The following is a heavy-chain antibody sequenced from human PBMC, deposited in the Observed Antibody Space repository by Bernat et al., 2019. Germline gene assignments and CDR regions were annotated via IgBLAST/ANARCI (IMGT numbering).Heavy chain of an antibody. V-gene: IGHV4-34*01. D-gene: IGHD2/OR15-2a*01. CDR3: ARRIQKVPLDY. J-gene: IGHJ4*02. CDR2: INHSGIA. CDR1: GESFSGFY. Sequence: QVQLKQWGAGLLKPSGTLSLTCAVYGESFSGFYWSWIRQPPGSGLEWIGEINHSGIANYNPSLKSRVTISVDTSKNQFSLKLSSVTAADTAVHYCARRIQKVPLDYWGQGTLVTVSS.